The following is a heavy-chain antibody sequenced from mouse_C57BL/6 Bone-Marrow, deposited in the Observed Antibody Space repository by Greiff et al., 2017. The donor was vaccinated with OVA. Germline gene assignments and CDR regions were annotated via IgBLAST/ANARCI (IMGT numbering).Heavy chain of an antibody. CDR2: IDPENGDT. J-gene: IGHJ3*01. CDR1: GFNIKDDY. V-gene: IGHV14-4*01. Sequence: EVKLMESGAELVRPGASVKLSCTASGFNIKDDYMHWVKQRPEQGLEWIGWIDPENGDTEYASKFQGKATITADTSSNTAYLQLSSRTSEDTAVYYCTTNWEGAYWGQGTLVTVSA. CDR3: TTNWEGAY. D-gene: IGHD4-1*01.